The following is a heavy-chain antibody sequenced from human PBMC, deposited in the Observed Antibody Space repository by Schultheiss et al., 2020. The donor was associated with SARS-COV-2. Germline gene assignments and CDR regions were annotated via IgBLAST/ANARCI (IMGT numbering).Heavy chain of an antibody. J-gene: IGHJ4*02. CDR3: AREGGIVVVPAAKRGGYFDY. CDR2: ISAYNGNT. V-gene: IGHV1-18*01. D-gene: IGHD2-2*01. Sequence: ASVKVSCKASGYTFTSYGISWVRQAPGQGLEWMGWISAYNGNTNYAQKLQGRVTMTTDTSTSTAYMELSSLRSDDTAVYYCAREGGIVVVPAAKRGGYFDYWGQGTLVTVSS. CDR1: GYTFTSYG.